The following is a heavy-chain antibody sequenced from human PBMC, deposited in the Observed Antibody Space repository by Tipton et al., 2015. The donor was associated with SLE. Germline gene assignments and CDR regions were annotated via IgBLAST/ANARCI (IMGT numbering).Heavy chain of an antibody. Sequence: LRLSCTISGGSINGHYWSWFRQPPGKGLEWIGYFFHSGITNYNPALKSRVTISMDTSKNQFSLRLSSVTTADTAVYYCAAATGNFDSWGQGTLVTVSS. V-gene: IGHV4-59*11. CDR3: AAATGNFDS. CDR2: FFHSGIT. J-gene: IGHJ4*02. CDR1: GGSINGHY. D-gene: IGHD6-13*01.